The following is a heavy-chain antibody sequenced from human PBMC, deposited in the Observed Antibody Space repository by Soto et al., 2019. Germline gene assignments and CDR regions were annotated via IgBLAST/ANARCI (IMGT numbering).Heavy chain of an antibody. CDR3: ARMASFGSLNWFDP. CDR2: MNPGSGDT. Sequence: QVQLVQSGAELKKPGASVRVSCKASGYTFTNNDVTWVRQATGQGLAWMGWMNPGSGDTGYAQKFQGRVTMTRDISIATAYMELSSLRSEDTAIYYCARMASFGSLNWFDPWGQGTLVTVSS. CDR1: GYTFTNND. D-gene: IGHD5-18*01. J-gene: IGHJ5*01. V-gene: IGHV1-8*01.